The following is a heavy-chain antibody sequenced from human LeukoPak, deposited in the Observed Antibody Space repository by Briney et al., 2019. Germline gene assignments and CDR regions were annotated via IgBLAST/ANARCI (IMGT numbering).Heavy chain of an antibody. J-gene: IGHJ4*02. V-gene: IGHV3-30-3*01. Sequence: GGSLRLSCAASGFTFSSYAMHWVRQAPGKGLEWVAVISYDGSNKYYAGSVKGRFTISRDNSKNTLYLQMNSLRAEDTAVYYCARDIRITMVRGVSDYWGQGTLVTVSS. D-gene: IGHD3-10*01. CDR2: ISYDGSNK. CDR1: GFTFSSYA. CDR3: ARDIRITMVRGVSDY.